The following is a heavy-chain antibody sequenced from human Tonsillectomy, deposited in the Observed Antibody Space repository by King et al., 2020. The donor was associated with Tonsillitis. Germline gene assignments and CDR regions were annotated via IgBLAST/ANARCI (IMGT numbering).Heavy chain of an antibody. J-gene: IGHJ6*02. CDR3: VYCIGHNGSHGMDV. Sequence: QLVQSGADVKKPGSSVKVSCKASGGTFSSTAINWVRQAPGQGLEWMGRIITILDTAKYAQKLQGRVTITADKSTNTAYMELSSLRSDDTGLYYCVYCIGHNGSHGMDVWGQGTAVTDPS. CDR2: IITILDTA. V-gene: IGHV1-69*04. CDR1: GGTFSSTA. D-gene: IGHD2-15*01.